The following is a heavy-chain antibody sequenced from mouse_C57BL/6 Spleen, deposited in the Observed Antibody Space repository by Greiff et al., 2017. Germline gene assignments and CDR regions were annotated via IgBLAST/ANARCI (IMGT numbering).Heavy chain of an antibody. Sequence: QVQLKESGAELVRPGASVKLSCKASGYTFTDYYINWVKQRPGQGLEWIARIDPGSGNTYYNQKFKGKATLTAEKSSSTAYMQLSSLTSEDSAFYFCARARDSPYYAMDYWGQGTSVTVSS. J-gene: IGHJ4*01. D-gene: IGHD3-3*01. CDR1: GYTFTDYY. CDR3: ARARDSPYYAMDY. V-gene: IGHV1-76*01. CDR2: IDPGSGNT.